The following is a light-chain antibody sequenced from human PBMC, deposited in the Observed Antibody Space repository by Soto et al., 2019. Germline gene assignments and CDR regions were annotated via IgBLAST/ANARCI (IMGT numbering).Light chain of an antibody. J-gene: IGLJ2*01. Sequence: QSALTQPRSVSGSPGQSVTISCTGTSSDVGGYDFVSWYQQHPGKAPKLMIYDVTERPSGVPDRFSGSKSGNTASLTISGLQAEDEADYYCCSFAASYTVFVGGTKVTVL. CDR2: DVT. CDR3: CSFAASYTV. V-gene: IGLV2-11*01. CDR1: SSDVGGYDF.